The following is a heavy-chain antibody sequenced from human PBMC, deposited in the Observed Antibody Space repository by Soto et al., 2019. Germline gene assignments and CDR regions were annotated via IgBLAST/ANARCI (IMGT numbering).Heavy chain of an antibody. D-gene: IGHD2-15*01. CDR1: GGSFSGYY. Sequence: SETLSLTCAVEGGSFSGYYWSWIRQPPGKGLEWIGEINHSGSTNYNPSLKSRVTISVDTSKNQFSLKLSSVTAADTAVYYCARGPSLPVAATDIGYRGQGTLVTVSS. V-gene: IGHV4-34*01. CDR3: ARGPSLPVAATDIGY. J-gene: IGHJ4*02. CDR2: INHSGST.